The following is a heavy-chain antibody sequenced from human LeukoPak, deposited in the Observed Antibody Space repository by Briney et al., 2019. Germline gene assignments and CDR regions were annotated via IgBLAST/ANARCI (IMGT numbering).Heavy chain of an antibody. J-gene: IGHJ5*02. CDR1: GYTFTNYG. Sequence: ASVKVSCKASGYTFTNYGISWVRQAPGQGLEWMGWISAYNGNTNYAQKLQGRVTMTTDTSTTTAYMELRSLRSDDTAVCYCARDGLRFLEWTTSWFDPWGQGTLVTVSS. D-gene: IGHD3-3*01. CDR2: ISAYNGNT. CDR3: ARDGLRFLEWTTSWFDP. V-gene: IGHV1-18*01.